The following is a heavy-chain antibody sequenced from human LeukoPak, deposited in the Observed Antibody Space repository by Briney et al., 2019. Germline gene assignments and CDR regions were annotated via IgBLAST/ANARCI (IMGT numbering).Heavy chain of an antibody. J-gene: IGHJ5*02. CDR1: GLTFSSYG. V-gene: IGHV3-30*02. CDR2: IRYDGSNK. D-gene: IGHD6-13*01. Sequence: GGSLRLSCAASGLTFSSYGMHWVRQAPGKGLEWVAFIRYDGSNKYYADSVKGRFTISRDNSKNTLYLQMNSLRAEDTAVYYCAKPDSSSWYGNWFDPWGQGTLVTVSS. CDR3: AKPDSSSWYGNWFDP.